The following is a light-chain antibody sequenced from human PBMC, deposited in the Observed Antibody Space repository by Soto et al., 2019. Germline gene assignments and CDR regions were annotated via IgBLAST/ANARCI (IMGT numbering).Light chain of an antibody. CDR2: GAS. J-gene: IGKJ1*01. CDR3: QQYGSSPPWT. Sequence: EIVLTQSPGSLSLSPWEGATLSCRASQSVRSNYLAWYQQKPGQAPRLLLYGASSRASGIPDRFSGSGSGTDFTLTISRLEPEDFTVYYCQQYGSSPPWTFGQGTKVDIK. V-gene: IGKV3-20*01. CDR1: QSVRSNY.